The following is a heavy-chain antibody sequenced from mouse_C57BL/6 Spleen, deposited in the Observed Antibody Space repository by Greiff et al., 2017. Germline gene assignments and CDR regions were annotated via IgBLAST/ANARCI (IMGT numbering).Heavy chain of an antibody. J-gene: IGHJ1*03. Sequence: QVQLKESGPGLVAPSQSLSITCTVSGFSFTSYGVSWVRQPPGKGLEWLGVIWGDGSTNYHSALISRLSISKDNSESQVFLKLTSLRTDDTATYYGAKKGTRWYFGGWGTGPTVTVAS. CDR1: GFSFTSYG. V-gene: IGHV2-3*01. CDR3: AKKGTRWYFGG. D-gene: IGHD3-3*01. CDR2: IWGDGST.